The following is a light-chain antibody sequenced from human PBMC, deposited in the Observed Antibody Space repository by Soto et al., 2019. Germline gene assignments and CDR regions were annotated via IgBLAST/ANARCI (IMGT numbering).Light chain of an antibody. CDR1: QSISSY. J-gene: IGKJ4*01. CDR3: QQSYSTPLT. Sequence: DIQMTQSPSSLSASVGDRVTITCRASQSISSYLNWYQQKPGKAPKLLIYAASSLQSVVPSRFSGSGSGTDFTLTISSLQREDFANYYCQQSYSTPLTFGGGTKVEIK. V-gene: IGKV1-39*01. CDR2: AAS.